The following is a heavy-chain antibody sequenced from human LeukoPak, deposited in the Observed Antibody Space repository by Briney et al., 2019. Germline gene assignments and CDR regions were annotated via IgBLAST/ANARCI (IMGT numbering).Heavy chain of an antibody. D-gene: IGHD3-3*01. V-gene: IGHV4-61*01. Sequence: PSETLSLTCAVSGYSISSGYYWGWIRQLPGKGLEWIGYIYYSGSTNYNPSLKSRVTISVDTSKNQFSLKLSSVTAADTAVYYCAREGYDFWSGHINNWFDPWGQGTLVTVSS. J-gene: IGHJ5*02. CDR2: IYYSGST. CDR1: GYSISSGYY. CDR3: AREGYDFWSGHINNWFDP.